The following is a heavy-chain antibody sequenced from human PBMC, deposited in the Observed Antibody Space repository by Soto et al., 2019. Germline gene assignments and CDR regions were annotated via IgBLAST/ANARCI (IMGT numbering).Heavy chain of an antibody. Sequence: QVQLQESGPGLVKPSETLSLTCTVSGGSISSYYWSWIRQPPGKGLEWIGYIYYSGSTNYNPSLKSRVTISVDTSKNQFSLKLSSVTAADTAVYYCASSTVSGRYYYYMDVWGKGTTVTVSS. CDR1: GGSISSYY. CDR3: ASSTVSGRYYYYMDV. J-gene: IGHJ6*03. V-gene: IGHV4-59*01. D-gene: IGHD4-17*01. CDR2: IYYSGST.